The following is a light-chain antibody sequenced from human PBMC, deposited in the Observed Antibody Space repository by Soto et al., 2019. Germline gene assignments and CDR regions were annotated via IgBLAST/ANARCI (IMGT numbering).Light chain of an antibody. CDR2: AAT. CDR3: LQDHSYPLT. CDR1: QSISSW. J-gene: IGKJ4*01. Sequence: IQMTQSPSSLSASVGDRVTNTCRASQSISSWLAWYQQKLGKAPRLLIYAATSLQSGVPSRFSGSGSGTDFTLTISSLQPEDFATYYCLQDHSYPLTFGGGTKVDIK. V-gene: IGKV1-6*01.